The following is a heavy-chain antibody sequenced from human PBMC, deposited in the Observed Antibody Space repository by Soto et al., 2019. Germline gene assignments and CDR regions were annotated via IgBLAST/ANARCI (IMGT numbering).Heavy chain of an antibody. Sequence: EVQLVESGGGLVTPGGSMRLSCAASGFTFSSYSMNWVRQAPGKGLEWVSSISSSSSYIYYADSVKGRFTISRDNAKNSLYLQMNGLRAEDTAVYYCARGYHYYDSSGYDKWDAFDIWGQGTMVTVSS. CDR1: GFTFSSYS. V-gene: IGHV3-21*01. D-gene: IGHD3-22*01. CDR2: ISSSSSYI. J-gene: IGHJ3*02. CDR3: ARGYHYYDSSGYDKWDAFDI.